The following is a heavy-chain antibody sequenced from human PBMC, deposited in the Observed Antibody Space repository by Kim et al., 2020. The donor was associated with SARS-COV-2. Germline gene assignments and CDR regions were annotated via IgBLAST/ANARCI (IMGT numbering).Heavy chain of an antibody. CDR3: AKHFHGWFGELFDY. V-gene: IGHV3-23*01. J-gene: IGHJ4*02. D-gene: IGHD3-10*01. Sequence: ADSVKGRFTISRDNSKNTLYLQMNSLRAEDTAVYYCAKHFHGWFGELFDYWGQGTLVTVSS.